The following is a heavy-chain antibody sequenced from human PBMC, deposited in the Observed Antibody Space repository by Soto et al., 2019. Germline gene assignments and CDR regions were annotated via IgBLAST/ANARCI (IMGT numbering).Heavy chain of an antibody. CDR1: GFTFSSHW. V-gene: IGHV3-74*01. Sequence: EVQLVESGGGIVQPGGSLRLSCSVSGFTFSSHWMHWVRQAPGKGLVWVSRMSTDGSRTTYADSVKGRVTISRDNAKNTLYLDMSSLRAEDTAVYYCARDMLGPRAFDYWGQGTLVTVSS. CDR3: ARDMLGPRAFDY. CDR2: MSTDGSRT. J-gene: IGHJ4*02. D-gene: IGHD3-10*02.